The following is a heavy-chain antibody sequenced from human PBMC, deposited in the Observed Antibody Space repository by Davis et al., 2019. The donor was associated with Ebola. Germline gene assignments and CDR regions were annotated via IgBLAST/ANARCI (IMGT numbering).Heavy chain of an antibody. J-gene: IGHJ4*02. CDR3: ARDNEEMGVTNFDY. Sequence: PGGSLRPSCAASGFTFSSYSMNWVRQAPGKGLEWVSYISSSSSTIYYADSVKGRFTISRDNAKNSVYLQMNSLRDEDTAVYYWARDNEEMGVTNFDYCGQETLVTVSS. CDR2: ISSSSSTI. CDR1: GFTFSSYS. V-gene: IGHV3-48*02. D-gene: IGHD5-24*01.